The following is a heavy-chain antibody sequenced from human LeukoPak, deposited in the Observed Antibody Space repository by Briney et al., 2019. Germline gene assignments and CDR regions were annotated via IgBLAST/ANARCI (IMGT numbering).Heavy chain of an antibody. CDR2: IRYDGSNK. Sequence: GGSLRLSCAASGFTFSSYGMHWVRQAPGKGLEWVAFIRYDGSNKYYADSVKGRFTISRDNSKNTLYLQMNSLRAEDTAVYYCAKDFSYSSGWYGGAFDIWGQGTMVTVSS. CDR1: GFTFSSYG. V-gene: IGHV3-30*02. CDR3: AKDFSYSSGWYGGAFDI. J-gene: IGHJ3*02. D-gene: IGHD6-19*01.